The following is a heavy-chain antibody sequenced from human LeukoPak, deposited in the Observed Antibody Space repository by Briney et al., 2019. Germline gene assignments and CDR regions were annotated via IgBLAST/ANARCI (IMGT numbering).Heavy chain of an antibody. J-gene: IGHJ4*02. CDR2: INYSGST. CDR1: GGSFSGYY. Sequence: SETLSLTCAVYGGSFSGYYWSWIRQPPGNGLEWIGEINYSGSTNYNPSLKSRVTISVDTSKNQFSLKLSSVTAADTAVYYCARGLSIAARPFGFDYWGQGTLVTVSS. D-gene: IGHD6-6*01. CDR3: ARGLSIAARPFGFDY. V-gene: IGHV4-34*01.